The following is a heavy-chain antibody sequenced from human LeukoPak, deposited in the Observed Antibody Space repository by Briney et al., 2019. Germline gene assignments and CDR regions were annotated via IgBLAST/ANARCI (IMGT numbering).Heavy chain of an antibody. CDR2: INPNSGGT. Sequence: ASVKVSCKASGYTFTGYYMHWVRQAPGQGLEWMGWINPNSGGTNYAQKFQGRVTMTRDTSISTAYMGLSSLRSEDTAVYYCARGGRIPTYYDFWSGYYHGLTGRYYYYYMDVWGKGTTVTVSS. D-gene: IGHD3-3*01. CDR1: GYTFTGYY. V-gene: IGHV1-2*02. CDR3: ARGGRIPTYYDFWSGYYHGLTGRYYYYYMDV. J-gene: IGHJ6*03.